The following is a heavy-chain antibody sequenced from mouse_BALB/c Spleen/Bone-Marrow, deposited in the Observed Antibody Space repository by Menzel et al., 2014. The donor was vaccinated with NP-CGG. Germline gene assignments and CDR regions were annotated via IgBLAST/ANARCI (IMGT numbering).Heavy chain of an antibody. CDR1: GFSLTSYG. CDR3: ARNQGNYVSWFAY. CDR2: IWSGGST. J-gene: IGHJ3*01. Sequence: VKLVESGPGLVRPSQSLSITCTASGFSLTSYGVHWVRQSPGKGLEWLGVIWSGGSTDYNAAFISRLSISKDNSKSQVFFKMNSLQANDTAIYYCARNQGNYVSWFAYWDQGTLVTVSA. D-gene: IGHD2-1*01. V-gene: IGHV2-2*02.